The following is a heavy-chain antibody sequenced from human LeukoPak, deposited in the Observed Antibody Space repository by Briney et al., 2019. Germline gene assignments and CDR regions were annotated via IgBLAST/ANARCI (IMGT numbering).Heavy chain of an antibody. D-gene: IGHD2-2*01. V-gene: IGHV3-48*03. Sequence: GGTLRLSCAASGFTFSSYEMNWVRQGPGKGLEWVSYISSSGGNIYYADSVKGRFTISRDNAKTSLYLQMNSLRAEDTAVYYCARRYCSSTSCTLDNWGQGTLITVSS. CDR1: GFTFSSYE. J-gene: IGHJ4*02. CDR3: ARRYCSSTSCTLDN. CDR2: ISSSGGNI.